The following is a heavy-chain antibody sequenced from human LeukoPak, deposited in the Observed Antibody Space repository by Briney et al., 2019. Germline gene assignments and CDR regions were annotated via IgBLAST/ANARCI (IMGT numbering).Heavy chain of an antibody. J-gene: IGHJ4*02. CDR2: ISSSSSYI. Sequence: GGCPRLSSAAPVFTFLTYSMNCVPHAPRKGLEWVSSISSSSSYIYYADSVKGRFTISRENAKNSLYLQRNSLRAEDTAVYYCARDGYGWGQGTLVTVSS. V-gene: IGHV3-21*01. CDR3: ARDGYG. D-gene: IGHD5-12*01. CDR1: VFTFLTYS.